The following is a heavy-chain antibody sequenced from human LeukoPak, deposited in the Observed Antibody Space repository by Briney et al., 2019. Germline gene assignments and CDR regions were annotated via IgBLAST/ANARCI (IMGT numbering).Heavy chain of an antibody. Sequence: SETLSLTSTASGGSISSFHWTWIRQSPRKGLEWIGYIYTNGSTNYNPSLTSRVTLSVDASKNQFSLKLISVTAADTAVYYCARLSQYQLLFYYFYYYMDVWGKGTTVIVSS. V-gene: IGHV4-4*09. CDR3: ARLSQYQLLFYYFYYYMDV. CDR1: GGSISSFH. D-gene: IGHD2-2*01. CDR2: IYTNGST. J-gene: IGHJ6*03.